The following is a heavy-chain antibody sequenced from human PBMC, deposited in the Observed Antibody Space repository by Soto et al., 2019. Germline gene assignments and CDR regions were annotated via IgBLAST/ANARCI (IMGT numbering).Heavy chain of an antibody. CDR1: GGTFSSYA. V-gene: IGHV1-69*12. J-gene: IGHJ6*02. Sequence: QVQLVQSGAEVKKPGSSVKVSCKASGGTFSSYAISWVRQAPGQGLEWMGGIIPIFGTADYAQKFQGRVTITADESTSTDYMELSSLRSEDTAVYYCARQGDPGGYYYYGMDVWGQGTTVTVSS. CDR2: IIPIFGTA. CDR3: ARQGDPGGYYYYGMDV. D-gene: IGHD2-21*02.